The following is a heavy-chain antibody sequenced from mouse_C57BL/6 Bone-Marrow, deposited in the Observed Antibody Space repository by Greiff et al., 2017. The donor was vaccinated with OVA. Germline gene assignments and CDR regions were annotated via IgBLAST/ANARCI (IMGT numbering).Heavy chain of an antibody. CDR1: GYTFTDYY. J-gene: IGHJ3*01. Sequence: VQLQQSGPELVKPGASVKISCKASGYTFTDYYMNWVKQSHGKSLEWIGDINPNNGGTSYNQKFKGKATLTVDKSSSTAYMELRSLTSEDSAVYYCARSQETSVDSSGYVPFAYWGQGTLVTVSA. CDR3: ARSQETSVDSSGYVPFAY. CDR2: INPNNGGT. D-gene: IGHD3-2*02. V-gene: IGHV1-26*01.